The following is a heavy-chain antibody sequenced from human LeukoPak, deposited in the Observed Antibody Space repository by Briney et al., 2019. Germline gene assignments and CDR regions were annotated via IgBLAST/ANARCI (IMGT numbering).Heavy chain of an antibody. J-gene: IGHJ4*02. V-gene: IGHV4-30-4*01. CDR3: ARAYYDNSGYLDY. CDR2: IYYSGST. Sequence: SWVRQPPGKGLEWIGYIYYSGSTYYNPSLKSRVTTSVDTSKNQFSLKLSSVTAADTAVYYCARAYYDNSGYLDYWGQGTLVTVSS. D-gene: IGHD3-22*01.